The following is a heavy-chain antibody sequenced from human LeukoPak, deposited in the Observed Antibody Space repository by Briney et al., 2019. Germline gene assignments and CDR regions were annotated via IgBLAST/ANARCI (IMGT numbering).Heavy chain of an antibody. CDR2: IKSKTDGGTT. J-gene: IGHJ4*02. CDR1: GFTFSNAW. D-gene: IGHD6-13*01. V-gene: IGHV3-15*07. CDR3: ARDRVPYSSSWYWAGGHFDY. Sequence: GGSLRLSCAASGFTFSNAWMNWVRQAPGKGLEWVGRIKSKTDGGTTDYAAPVKGRFTISRDDSKNTLYLQMNSLRAEDTAVYYCARDRVPYSSSWYWAGGHFDYWGQGTLVTVSS.